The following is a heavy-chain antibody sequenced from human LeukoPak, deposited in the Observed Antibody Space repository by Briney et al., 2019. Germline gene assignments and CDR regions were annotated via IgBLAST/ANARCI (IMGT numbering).Heavy chain of an antibody. Sequence: SETLSLTCTISGGSINNYYWSWVRQPPGKGLEWIGYIYYRGSTTYNPSLKSRVTISVDTSKNQFSLMLSSVTAADTAVYYCARRTVVLDYWGQGALVTVSS. CDR1: GGSINNYY. V-gene: IGHV4-59*08. CDR2: IYYRGST. J-gene: IGHJ4*02. CDR3: ARRTVVLDY. D-gene: IGHD4-23*01.